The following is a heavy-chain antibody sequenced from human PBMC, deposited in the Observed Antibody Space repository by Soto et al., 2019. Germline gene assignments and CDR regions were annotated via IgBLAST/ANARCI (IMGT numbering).Heavy chain of an antibody. Sequence: ITLKESGPTLVKPTQTLTLTCTFSGFSLNTRGVGVGWIRQPPGKALEGRALISWDGEKRSSPSLKSRLTNTKDTSKNVVVLTMTNMDPVDTAKYYCAHRSGDLLYGHYYFDYWGQGTLVTVSS. V-gene: IGHV2-5*02. CDR3: AHRSGDLLYGHYYFDY. CDR1: GFSLNTRGVG. D-gene: IGHD3-9*01. J-gene: IGHJ4*02. CDR2: ISWDGEK.